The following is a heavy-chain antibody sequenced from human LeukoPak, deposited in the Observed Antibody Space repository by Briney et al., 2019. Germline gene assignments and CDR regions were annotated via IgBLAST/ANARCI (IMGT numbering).Heavy chain of an antibody. CDR3: ARGGIYSVVY. J-gene: IGHJ4*02. CDR2: IYYSGST. CDR1: GFTLSSYA. D-gene: IGHD2-15*01. V-gene: IGHV4-59*08. Sequence: GSLRLSCVAYGFTLSSYAMSWVRQPPGKGREWIGYIYYSGSTNYNPSLKSRVTISVDTSKNQFSLKLSSVTAADTAVYYCARGGIYSVVYWGQGTLVTVSS.